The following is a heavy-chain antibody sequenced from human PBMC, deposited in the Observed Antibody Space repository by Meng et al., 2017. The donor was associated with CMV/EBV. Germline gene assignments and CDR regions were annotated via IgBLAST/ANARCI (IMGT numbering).Heavy chain of an antibody. CDR3: ARVLRYFDWSSLGY. V-gene: IGHV1-2*02. CDR1: GYTFTAYY. Sequence: ASVKVSCKTSGYTFTAYYIHWVRQAPGQGLEWMGWNNPSSGDTKYAQKFQGRVTMTRDTSISTAYMELSRLRSDDTAVYYCARVLRYFDWSSLGYWGQGTLVTVSS. CDR2: NNPSSGDT. D-gene: IGHD3-9*01. J-gene: IGHJ4*02.